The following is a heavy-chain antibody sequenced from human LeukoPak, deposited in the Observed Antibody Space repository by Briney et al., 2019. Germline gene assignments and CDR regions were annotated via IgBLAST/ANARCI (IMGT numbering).Heavy chain of an antibody. J-gene: IGHJ1*01. Sequence: PSETLSLTCAVYGGSFSGYYWSLTRQPPGEGPEWIGGINHSGSTNYNPSLKSRVTISEDTSKNQFSLKLSSVTAADTAVYYCARGILGYCSGGSCYSFPHWGQGTLVTVSS. CDR2: INHSGST. V-gene: IGHV4-34*01. CDR3: ARGILGYCSGGSCYSFPH. CDR1: GGSFSGYY. D-gene: IGHD2-15*01.